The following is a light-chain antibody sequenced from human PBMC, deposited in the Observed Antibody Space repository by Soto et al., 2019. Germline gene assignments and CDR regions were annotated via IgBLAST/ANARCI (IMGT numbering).Light chain of an antibody. Sequence: QPVLTQSPSASASLGASVKLTCTLSSGHSSYAIAWHQQQPEKGPRYLMKLDSDGSHTKGDAIPDSFSGSSSGAERYLTISSLQSEDEADYYCQTWGTGIHVVFGGGTKVTVL. J-gene: IGLJ2*01. CDR1: SGHSSYA. CDR2: LDSDGSH. CDR3: QTWGTGIHVV. V-gene: IGLV4-69*01.